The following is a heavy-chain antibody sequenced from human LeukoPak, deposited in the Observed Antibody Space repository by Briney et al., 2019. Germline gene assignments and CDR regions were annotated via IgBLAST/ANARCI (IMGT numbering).Heavy chain of an antibody. CDR3: ARALSYSYGSMDF. CDR1: GFTFSSCS. J-gene: IGHJ4*02. CDR2: ISSGSKYI. Sequence: PGGSLRLSCADSGFTFSSCSMNWVRQAPGKGLEWVSSISSGSKYIYNADSVKGRFTISRDNAKNSLYLQMNSLRAEDTAVCYCARALSYSYGSMDFWGQGTLVIVSS. D-gene: IGHD5-18*01. V-gene: IGHV3-21*01.